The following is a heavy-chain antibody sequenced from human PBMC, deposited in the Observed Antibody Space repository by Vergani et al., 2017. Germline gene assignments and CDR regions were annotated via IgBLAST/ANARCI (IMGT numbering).Heavy chain of an antibody. Sequence: QVQLVQSGAEVKKPGASVKVSCKASGYTFTGYYMHWVRQAPGQGLEWMGRINPNSGGTNYAQKFQGRVTMTRDTSISTAYMELSRLRSDDTAVYYCARWGYSYGSTTGTRWFDPWGQGTLVTVSS. CDR3: ARWGYSYGSTTGTRWFDP. V-gene: IGHV1-2*06. J-gene: IGHJ5*02. D-gene: IGHD5-18*01. CDR1: GYTFTGYY. CDR2: INPNSGGT.